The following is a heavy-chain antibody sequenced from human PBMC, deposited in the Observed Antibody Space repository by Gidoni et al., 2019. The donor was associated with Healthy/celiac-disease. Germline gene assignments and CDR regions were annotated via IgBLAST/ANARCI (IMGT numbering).Heavy chain of an antibody. CDR1: GFTCSSYA. J-gene: IGHJ4*02. D-gene: IGHD3-9*01. CDR3: AKDDDILTGYQLH. CDR2: ISGSGGST. V-gene: IGHV3-23*01. Sequence: EVQLLESGGGLVQPGGSLRLSCAASGFTCSSYARSWVRQAPGKGREWVSAISGSGGSTYYADSVKGRFTISRDNSKNTLYLQMNSLRAEDTAVYYCAKDDDILTGYQLHWGQGTLVTVSS.